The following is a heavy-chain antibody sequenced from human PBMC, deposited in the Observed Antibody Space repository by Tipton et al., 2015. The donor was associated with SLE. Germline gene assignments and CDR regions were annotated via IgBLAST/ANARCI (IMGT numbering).Heavy chain of an antibody. CDR2: INTDGSGK. CDR3: ARAHYDFRSYNLDY. CDR1: GYTFNRYW. Sequence: SLRLSCEGSGYTFNRYWMHWVRQAPGKGLVWVSRINTDGSGKDYAESVKGRFTISRDNAKNTLYLQMNSLRAEDTAVYYCARAHYDFRSYNLDYWGQGTLVTVPS. V-gene: IGHV3-74*01. D-gene: IGHD3-3*01. J-gene: IGHJ4*02.